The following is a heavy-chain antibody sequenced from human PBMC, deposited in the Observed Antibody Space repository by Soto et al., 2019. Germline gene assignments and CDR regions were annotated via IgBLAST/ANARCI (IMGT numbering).Heavy chain of an antibody. D-gene: IGHD3-16*01. CDR2: IYSGGST. CDR1: VFSVSSNY. V-gene: IGHV3-53*01. CDR3: ARAWGDN. Sequence: GSLRLSCAASVFSVSSNYMSWVRQAPGKGLEWVSVIYSGGSTYYADSMKGRFTISRDNSKNTVYLQMNSLRAEDTAIYYCARAWGDNWGQGTLVTVSS. J-gene: IGHJ4*02.